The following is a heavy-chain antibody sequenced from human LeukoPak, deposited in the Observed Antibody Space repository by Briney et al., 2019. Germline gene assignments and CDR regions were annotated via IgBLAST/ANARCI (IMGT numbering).Heavy chain of an antibody. V-gene: IGHV4-31*03. Sequence: SETLSLTCTVSGGSVSSADSHWGWIRQYPGKGLEWIEYISHTGSTSYNPSLKSRVMISRDSSKNQFSLMLTSVTAADTAVYYCVRAVTGTSLYDYWGQGTLVTVSS. CDR3: VRAVTGTSLYDY. J-gene: IGHJ4*02. CDR1: GGSVSSADSH. CDR2: ISHTGST. D-gene: IGHD1-7*01.